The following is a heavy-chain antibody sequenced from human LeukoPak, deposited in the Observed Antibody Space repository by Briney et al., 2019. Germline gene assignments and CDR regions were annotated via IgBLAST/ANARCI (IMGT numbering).Heavy chain of an antibody. V-gene: IGHV3-53*01. Sequence: GGSLRLSCAASGFSVRNNYITWVRQAPGKGLEWVSAIYTGGTTYYADSVKGRFTISRDNSKNTVYLEMSSLRAEDTAVYYCARGSGWYDCWGRGTLVTVSS. D-gene: IGHD6-19*01. CDR3: ARGSGWYDC. CDR2: IYTGGTT. CDR1: GFSVRNNY. J-gene: IGHJ5*01.